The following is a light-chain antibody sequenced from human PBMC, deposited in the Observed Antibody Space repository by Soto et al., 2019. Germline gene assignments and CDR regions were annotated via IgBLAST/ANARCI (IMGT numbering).Light chain of an antibody. V-gene: IGKV1-33*01. CDR2: DAS. J-gene: IGKJ5*01. Sequence: DIHMNHSQSSLSVSVRERVTITCHASQDISNYLNWYQQKPGKAPKLLIYDASNLETGVPSRFSGSGSGTDFTFTISSLQPEDIATYYCQQYDNLPPAITFGQGTRLEIK. CDR1: QDISNY. CDR3: QQYDNLPPAIT.